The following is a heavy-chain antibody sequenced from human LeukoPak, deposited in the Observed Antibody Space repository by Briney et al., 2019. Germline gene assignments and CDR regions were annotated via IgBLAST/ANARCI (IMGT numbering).Heavy chain of an antibody. CDR1: GFTFSSYS. V-gene: IGHV3-21*01. J-gene: IGHJ6*03. CDR2: ISSSSSYI. Sequence: GGSLRLSCAASGFTFSSYSMNWVRQAPGKGLEWVSSISSSSSYIYYADSVKGRFTISRDNAKNSLYLQMNSLRAEDTAVYYCASQGHHGKIVGTTLSYFYMDVWGKGTTVTVSS. D-gene: IGHD1-26*01. CDR3: ASQGHHGKIVGTTLSYFYMDV.